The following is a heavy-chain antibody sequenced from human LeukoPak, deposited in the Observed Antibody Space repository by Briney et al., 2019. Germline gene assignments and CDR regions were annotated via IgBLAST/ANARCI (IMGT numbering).Heavy chain of an antibody. Sequence: PSETLSLTCTVSGGSISSSDYYWSWIRQPPGKGLEWIGEINHRGSTNYNPSLKSRVTISIDTSKNQFSLKPSSVTAADTAVYYCASTSAMVYFDYWGQGTLVTVSS. CDR2: INHRGST. CDR1: GGSISSSDYY. CDR3: ASTSAMVYFDY. J-gene: IGHJ4*02. V-gene: IGHV4-39*07. D-gene: IGHD5-18*01.